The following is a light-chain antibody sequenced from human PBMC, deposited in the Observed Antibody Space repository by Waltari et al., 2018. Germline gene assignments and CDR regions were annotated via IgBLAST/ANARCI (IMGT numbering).Light chain of an antibody. CDR1: TSDVGGYQY. J-gene: IGLJ3*02. CDR3: SSYMNSSLV. Sequence: QYALTQPASVSGSPGQSITISCTGTTSDVGGYQYVPWYQQHPGKPPKLMIYVVSNRPSWVANRFSGSKSGSTASLTISGLQSEDEADYYCSSYMNSSLVFGAGTKVTVL. V-gene: IGLV2-14*01. CDR2: VVS.